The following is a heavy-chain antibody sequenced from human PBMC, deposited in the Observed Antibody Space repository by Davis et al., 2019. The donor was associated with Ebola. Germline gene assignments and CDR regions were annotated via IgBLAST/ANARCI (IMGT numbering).Heavy chain of an antibody. D-gene: IGHD6-13*01. CDR3: VKDLIGSSWYYFEV. CDR1: GFKFDDYA. V-gene: IGHV3-9*01. Sequence: PGGSLRLSCAASGFKFDDYAMHWVRQAPGKGLEWISGITYNSDTIGYAETVKGRFTIVRDNTDNSLFLQMNSLRPEDTAFYYCVKDLIGSSWYYFEVWGRGTLVTVSS. CDR2: ITYNSDTI. J-gene: IGHJ4*02.